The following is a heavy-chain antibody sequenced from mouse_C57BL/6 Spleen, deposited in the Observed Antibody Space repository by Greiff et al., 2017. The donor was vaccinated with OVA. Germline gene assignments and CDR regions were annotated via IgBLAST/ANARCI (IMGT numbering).Heavy chain of an antibody. CDR3: EGLGRRGDY. D-gene: IGHD3-3*01. Sequence: VKLQQPGAELVKPGASVKLSCKASGYTFTSYCMHWVKQRPGQGLEWIGMINPNSGSTNYNETFKSKATLTVDKSSSTAYMQLSSLTSEDSAVYYCEGLGRRGDYWGQGTSVTVSS. J-gene: IGHJ4*01. CDR1: GYTFTSYC. CDR2: INPNSGST. V-gene: IGHV1-64*01.